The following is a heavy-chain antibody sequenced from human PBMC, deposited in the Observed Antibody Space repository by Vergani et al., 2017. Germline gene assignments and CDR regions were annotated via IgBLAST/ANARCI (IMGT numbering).Heavy chain of an antibody. CDR2: INPKNGLT. J-gene: IGHJ6*02. Sequence: QVQLVQSGAEVKRPGASVKVSCKASGYTFTGYYLHWVRLAPGQGLEWMGWINPKNGLTKYAQRFQGRVSLTRDTSITTAFMELSSLRSDDTAMYYCARGLVVPTTSSYYYYGMYVWGQGTTVTVSS. D-gene: IGHD2-2*01. CDR1: GYTFTGYY. V-gene: IGHV1-2*02. CDR3: ARGLVVPTTSSYYYYGMYV.